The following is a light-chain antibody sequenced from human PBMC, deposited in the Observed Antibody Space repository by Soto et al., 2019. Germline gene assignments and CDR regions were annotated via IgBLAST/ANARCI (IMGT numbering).Light chain of an antibody. CDR1: QSVNSN. J-gene: IGKJ1*01. CDR3: QQYGSSGT. V-gene: IGKV3-15*01. CDR2: GAS. Sequence: EIVMTQSPTIVSVSPGERATLSCRASQSVNSNLAWYQQKPGQAPRLLISGASTRAPGIAARFSGSGSGTNFTLSISGLQSEDFAVYYCQQYGSSGTFGQGTKGDI.